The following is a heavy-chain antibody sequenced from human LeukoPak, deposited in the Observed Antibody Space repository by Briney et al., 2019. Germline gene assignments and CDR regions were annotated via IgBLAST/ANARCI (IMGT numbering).Heavy chain of an antibody. CDR3: ARDPYYGSGSLDY. CDR2: ISSSSGYI. Sequence: TGGSLRLSCAASGFTFSSYSMNWVRQAPGKGLEWVSSISSSSGYIYYADSVKGRFTISRDNAKNSLYLQMNSLRAEDTAVYYCARDPYYGSGSLDYWGQGTLVTVSS. D-gene: IGHD3-10*01. J-gene: IGHJ4*02. CDR1: GFTFSSYS. V-gene: IGHV3-21*01.